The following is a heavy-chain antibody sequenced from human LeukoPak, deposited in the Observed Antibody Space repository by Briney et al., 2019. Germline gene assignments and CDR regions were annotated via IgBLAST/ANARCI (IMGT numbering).Heavy chain of an antibody. V-gene: IGHV4-34*01. D-gene: IGHD3-10*01. CDR2: INHSGST. CDR1: GGSFSGDY. CDR3: AITMVRGVIITYAFDI. J-gene: IGHJ3*02. Sequence: PSETLSLTCAVYGGSFSGDYWSWIRQPPGKGLEWIGEINHSGSTNYNPSLKSRVTISVDTSKNQFSLKLSSVTAADTAVYYCAITMVRGVIITYAFDIWGQGTMVTVSS.